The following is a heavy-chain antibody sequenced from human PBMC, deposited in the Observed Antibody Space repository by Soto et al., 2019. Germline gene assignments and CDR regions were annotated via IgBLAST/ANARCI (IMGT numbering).Heavy chain of an antibody. CDR2: IYYSGST. CDR3: ARHIPQSTHDYYYYCMDV. Sequence: QLQLQESGPGLVKPSETLSLTCTVSGGSISSSSYYWGWIRQPPGKGLEWIGSIYYSGSTYYNPSLKGPVTISVDTSMNQFSLKLSSVPAADTAVYYCARHIPQSTHDYYYYCMDVWGQGTTVTVSS. D-gene: IGHD2-2*02. V-gene: IGHV4-39*01. CDR1: GGSISSSSYY. J-gene: IGHJ6*02.